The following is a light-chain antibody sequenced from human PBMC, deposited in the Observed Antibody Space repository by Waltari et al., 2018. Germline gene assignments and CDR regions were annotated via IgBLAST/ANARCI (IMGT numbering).Light chain of an antibody. CDR1: QSISNY. CDR3: QQSYNAPYT. J-gene: IGKJ2*01. V-gene: IGKV1-39*01. Sequence: DIQMTQSPSSLPASVGDRVTITCRSSQSISNYLNWYQHKPGEAPKLLVYVASNLQRGVPSRFSGSGSETDFTLTISSLQLEDSATYYCQQSYNAPYTFGQGTNVEIK. CDR2: VAS.